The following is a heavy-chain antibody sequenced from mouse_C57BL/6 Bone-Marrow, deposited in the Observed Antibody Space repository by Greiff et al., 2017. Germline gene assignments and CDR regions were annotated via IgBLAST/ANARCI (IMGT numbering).Heavy chain of an antibody. J-gene: IGHJ4*01. D-gene: IGHD2-4*01. CDR2: IDPSDSYT. CDR1: GYTFTSYW. Sequence: QVQLQQPGAELVKPGASVKLSCKASGYTFTSYWMQWVKQRPGQGLEWIGEIDPSDSYTNYNQKFKGKATLTVDTSSSTAYMQLSSLTSEDSAVYCCARSDYLYAMDYWGQGTSVTVSS. CDR3: ARSDYLYAMDY. V-gene: IGHV1-50*01.